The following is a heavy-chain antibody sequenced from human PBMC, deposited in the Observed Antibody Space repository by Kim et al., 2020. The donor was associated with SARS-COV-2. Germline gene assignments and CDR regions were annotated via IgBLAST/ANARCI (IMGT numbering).Heavy chain of an antibody. Sequence: ASVKVSCKASGYSFSSYSMNWVRQAPGQGPEWMGWINTYTGNPTYAQGFTGRFVFSLDISVSTAYLHISGLKADDTAVYYCARDEGQLASDYWGQGTLITVSS. CDR2: INTYTGNP. D-gene: IGHD6-13*01. V-gene: IGHV7-4-1*02. J-gene: IGHJ4*02. CDR1: GYSFSSYS. CDR3: ARDEGQLASDY.